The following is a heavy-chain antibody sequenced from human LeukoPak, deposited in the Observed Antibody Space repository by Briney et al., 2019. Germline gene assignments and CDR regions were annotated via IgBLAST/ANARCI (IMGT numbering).Heavy chain of an antibody. V-gene: IGHV1-8*02. J-gene: IGHJ3*02. CDR2: MNPNSGNT. D-gene: IGHD2-15*01. CDR1: GYTFTSYY. Sequence: ASVKVSCKASGYTFTSYYMHWVRQAPGQGLEWMGWMNPNSGNTGYAQKFQGRVTMTRNTSVSTAYMELSSLRSEDTAVYYCARGGRYCSGGSCSGGAFDIWGQGTMVTVSS. CDR3: ARGGRYCSGGSCSGGAFDI.